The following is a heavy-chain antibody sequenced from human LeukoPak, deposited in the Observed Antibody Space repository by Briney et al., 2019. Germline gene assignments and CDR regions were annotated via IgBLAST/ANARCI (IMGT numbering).Heavy chain of an antibody. CDR1: GGSISSYY. V-gene: IGHV4-4*07. Sequence: SETLSLTCTVSGGSISSYYWSWIRQPAGKGLEWIGRIYTSGSTYYSPSLQGRVTISVDTSKNQFSLRLSSVTAADAAVYYCARGQNYGSGTNYFDYWGQGTLVTVSS. D-gene: IGHD3-10*01. CDR3: ARGQNYGSGTNYFDY. CDR2: IYTSGST. J-gene: IGHJ4*02.